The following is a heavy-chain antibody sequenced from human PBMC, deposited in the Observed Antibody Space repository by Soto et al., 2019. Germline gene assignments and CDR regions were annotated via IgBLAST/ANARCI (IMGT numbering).Heavy chain of an antibody. V-gene: IGHV1-69*13. CDR1: GGTFSSYA. D-gene: IGHD3-10*01. CDR3: ASNGYGSGSYYGDD. J-gene: IGHJ4*02. Sequence: SVKVSCKASGGTFSSYASRLVRQAPGQGLEWMGGIIPIFGTANYAQKFQGRVTITADESTSTAYMELSSLRSEDTAVYYCASNGYGSGSYYGDDWGQGTLVTVSS. CDR2: IIPIFGTA.